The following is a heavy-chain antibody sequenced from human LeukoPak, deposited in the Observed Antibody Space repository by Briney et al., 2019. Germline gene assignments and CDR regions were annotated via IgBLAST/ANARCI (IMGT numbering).Heavy chain of an antibody. CDR1: GGSISSSSSY. CDR3: ARRQGGDGAFDI. CDR2: IYYSGST. J-gene: IGHJ3*02. Sequence: SETLSLTCTVSGGSISSSSSYWGWIRQPPGKGLEWIGSIYYSGSTYYNPSLKSRVTISVDTSKNQFSLKLSSVTAADTAVYYCARRQGGDGAFDIWGQGTMVTVSS. D-gene: IGHD2-21*02. V-gene: IGHV4-39*01.